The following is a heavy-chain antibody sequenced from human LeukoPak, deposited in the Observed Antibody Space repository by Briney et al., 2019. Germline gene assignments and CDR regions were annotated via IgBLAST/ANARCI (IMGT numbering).Heavy chain of an antibody. CDR3: ARDLYSSSSPNYYYGMDV. V-gene: IGHV7-4-1*02. J-gene: IGHJ6*02. D-gene: IGHD6-6*01. Sequence: ASVKVSCKASGYTFIRYAINWLRQAPGQGLEWMGWINTNTGNPTYAQGFTGRFVFSLDTSVSTAYLQISSLKAEDTAVYYCARDLYSSSSPNYYYGMDVWGQGTTVTVSS. CDR2: INTNTGNP. CDR1: GYTFIRYA.